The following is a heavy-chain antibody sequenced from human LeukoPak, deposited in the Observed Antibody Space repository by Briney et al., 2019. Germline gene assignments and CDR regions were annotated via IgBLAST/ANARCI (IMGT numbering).Heavy chain of an antibody. D-gene: IGHD2-2*01. CDR3: ARAPYCSSTSCYQYWFDP. CDR2: INHSGST. CDR1: GGSFSGYY. V-gene: IGHV4-34*01. Sequence: SETLSLTCAVYGGSFSGYYWSWIRQSPGKGLEWIGEINHSGSTNYNPSLKSRVTISVDTSKNQFSLKLSFVTAAATAVYYCARAPYCSSTSCYQYWFDPWGQGTLVTVSS. J-gene: IGHJ5*02.